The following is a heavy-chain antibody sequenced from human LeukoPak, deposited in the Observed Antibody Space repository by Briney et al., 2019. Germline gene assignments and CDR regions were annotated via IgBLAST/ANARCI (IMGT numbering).Heavy chain of an antibody. CDR1: GFTFSSYA. J-gene: IGHJ5*02. Sequence: GGSLRLSCAASGFTFSSYAMTWVRQAPGKGLEWISAITDSTYFADSVTGRFTISRDSSKNTVYLQMNSLRAEDTAVYYCARYCSGGRCYSGLDPWGQGALVTVSS. D-gene: IGHD2-15*01. CDR3: ARYCSGGRCYSGLDP. V-gene: IGHV3-23*01. CDR2: ITDST.